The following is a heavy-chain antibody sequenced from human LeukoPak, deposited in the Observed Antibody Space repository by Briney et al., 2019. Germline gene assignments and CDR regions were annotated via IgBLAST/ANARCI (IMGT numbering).Heavy chain of an antibody. CDR3: ARAARGIAAAGTTLLPYGMDV. J-gene: IGHJ6*02. V-gene: IGHV4-59*01. CDR1: GGSISSYY. D-gene: IGHD6-13*01. CDR2: IYYSGNT. Sequence: SETLSLTCTVSGGSISSYYWSWIRQPPGKGLEWIGYIYYSGNTNYSPSLKSRVTISVDTSKNQFSLKLSSVTAADTAVYYCARAARGIAAAGTTLLPYGMDVWGQGTTVTVSS.